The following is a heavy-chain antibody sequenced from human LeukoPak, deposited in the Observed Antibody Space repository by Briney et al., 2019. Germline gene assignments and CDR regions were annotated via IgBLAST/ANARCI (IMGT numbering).Heavy chain of an antibody. Sequence: PGGSLRLSCAASGFTFSSYSMNWVRQAPGKGLEWVSSISSSSSYIYYADSVKGRFTISRDNAKNSLYLQMNGLRAEDTAAYYCARGATDTTRWFDPWGQGTLVIVSS. CDR1: GFTFSSYS. CDR2: ISSSSSYI. V-gene: IGHV3-21*01. J-gene: IGHJ5*02. D-gene: IGHD1-7*01. CDR3: ARGATDTTRWFDP.